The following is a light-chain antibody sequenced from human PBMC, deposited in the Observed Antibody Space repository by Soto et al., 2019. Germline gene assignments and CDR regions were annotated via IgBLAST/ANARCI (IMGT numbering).Light chain of an antibody. CDR2: GAS. CDR3: QQYNNWPPNT. Sequence: ETVMTQSPATLSVSPGERATLSCRASESVSSNLAWYQQKPGQAPRLLIYGASSRATGVPARFSGSGSGTEFILTISSLQSEDFGVYYCQQYNNWPPNTFGQGTKVDIK. V-gene: IGKV3-15*01. J-gene: IGKJ2*01. CDR1: ESVSSN.